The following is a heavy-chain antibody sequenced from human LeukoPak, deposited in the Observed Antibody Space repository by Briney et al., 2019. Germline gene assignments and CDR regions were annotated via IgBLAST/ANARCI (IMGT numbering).Heavy chain of an antibody. CDR1: GFTFSSYS. Sequence: GGSLRLSCAASGFTFSSYSMNWVRQAPGKGLEWVSSISSSSSYIYYADSVKGRFTISRDNAKNSLYLQMNSLRAEDTAVYYCARDFQVWFGEAYGMDVWGKGTTVTVSS. J-gene: IGHJ6*04. CDR3: ARDFQVWFGEAYGMDV. V-gene: IGHV3-21*01. CDR2: ISSSSSYI. D-gene: IGHD3-10*01.